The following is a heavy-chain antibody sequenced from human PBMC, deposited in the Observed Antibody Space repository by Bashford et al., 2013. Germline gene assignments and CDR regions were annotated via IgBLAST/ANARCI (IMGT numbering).Heavy chain of an antibody. D-gene: IGHD4-17*01. Sequence: SSETLSLTCAVSGGSISSSNWWSWVRQPPGKGLEWIGEIYHSGSTNYNPSLKSRVTISVDKSKNQFSLKLSSVTAADTAVYYCATLYGDDAHFDYWGQGPWSPSPQ. V-gene: IGHV4-4*02. CDR1: GGSISSSNW. CDR3: ATLYGDDAHFDY. CDR2: IYHSGST. J-gene: IGHJ4*02.